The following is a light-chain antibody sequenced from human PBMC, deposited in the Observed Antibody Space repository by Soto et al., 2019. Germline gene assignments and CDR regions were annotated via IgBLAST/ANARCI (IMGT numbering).Light chain of an antibody. CDR3: QQYTKWSLT. J-gene: IGKJ4*01. CDR2: GAS. V-gene: IGKV3-15*01. CDR1: QSVSSN. Sequence: EIVMTQSPATLSVSPGERATLSCRASQSVSSNLAWYQHKPGQAPTLLLYGASTRDTGIPARFSGSGSGTEFTLTVSSLQSKDFADYYCQQYTKWSLTSGGGTKVEIK.